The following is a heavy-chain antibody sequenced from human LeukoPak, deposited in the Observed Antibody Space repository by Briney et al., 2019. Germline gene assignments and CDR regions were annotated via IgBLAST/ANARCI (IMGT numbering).Heavy chain of an antibody. J-gene: IGHJ4*02. CDR3: ARADTAMANYFDY. CDR1: GGSISSYY. Sequence: SETLSLTCTVSGGSISSYYWSWIRQPPGKGLEWIGYIYYSGSTNYNPSLKSRVTISVDTSKNQFSLKLSSVTAADTAVYYCARADTAMANYFDYWGQGTLVTVSS. D-gene: IGHD5-18*01. CDR2: IYYSGST. V-gene: IGHV4-59*01.